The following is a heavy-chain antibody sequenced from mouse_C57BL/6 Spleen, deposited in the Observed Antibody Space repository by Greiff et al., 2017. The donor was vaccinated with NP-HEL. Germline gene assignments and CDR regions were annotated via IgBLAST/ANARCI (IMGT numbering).Heavy chain of an antibody. V-gene: IGHV1-52*01. Sequence: VQLQQPGAELVRPGSSVKLSCTASGYTFTSYWMHWVKQRPIQGLEWIGNIDPSDSETHYNQKFKDKATLTVDESSSTAYMQLSSLTSEDCAVSYDAGDYGDYKDAMDYWGQGTSVTVSS. J-gene: IGHJ4*01. CDR1: GYTFTSYW. D-gene: IGHD2-13*01. CDR3: AGDYGDYKDAMDY. CDR2: IDPSDSET.